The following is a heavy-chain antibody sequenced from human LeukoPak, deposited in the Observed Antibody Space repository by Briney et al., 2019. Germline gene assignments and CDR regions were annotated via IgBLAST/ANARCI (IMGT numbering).Heavy chain of an antibody. CDR1: GGSISISSYY. D-gene: IGHD4-17*01. CDR3: ARNHTHEGYGYYFDY. V-gene: IGHV4-39*01. CDR2: IYYSGST. Sequence: SETLSLTCTVAGGSISISSYYWGWIRQPPGKGLEWFGSIYYSGSTSYNPSLKSRVTISVETSKNQFSLKLSSVTAADTAFYYCARNHTHEGYGYYFDYWGQGTLVTVSS. J-gene: IGHJ4*02.